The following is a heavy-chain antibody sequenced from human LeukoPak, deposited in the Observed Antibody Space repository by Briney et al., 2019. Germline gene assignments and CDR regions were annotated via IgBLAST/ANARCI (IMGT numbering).Heavy chain of an antibody. CDR2: IFSGGST. J-gene: IGHJ3*01. Sequence: GGSLRLSCAASVTVRSNYMSWVRQAPGKGLEWVSVIFSGGSTSYADSVKGRFTISRDNSKNTVYLQIDGLRTEDTGVYYCATNVVVVAATGVLDVWGQGTTVTVSS. CDR3: ATNVVVVAATGVLDV. CDR1: VTVRSNY. D-gene: IGHD2-15*01. V-gene: IGHV3-53*05.